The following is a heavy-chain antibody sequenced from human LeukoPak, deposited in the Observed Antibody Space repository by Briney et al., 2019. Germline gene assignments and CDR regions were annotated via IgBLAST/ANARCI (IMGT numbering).Heavy chain of an antibody. J-gene: IGHJ3*02. Sequence: GGSLRLSCAASGFTFSSYSMNWVRQPPGKGLEWVSYISSSSSIIYYADSVKGRFTISRDNAKNSLYLQMNSLRAEDTAVYYCARRDSYGAFDIWGQGTMVPVSS. CDR2: ISSSSSII. CDR3: ARRDSYGAFDI. CDR1: GFTFSSYS. D-gene: IGHD4-17*01. V-gene: IGHV3-48*01.